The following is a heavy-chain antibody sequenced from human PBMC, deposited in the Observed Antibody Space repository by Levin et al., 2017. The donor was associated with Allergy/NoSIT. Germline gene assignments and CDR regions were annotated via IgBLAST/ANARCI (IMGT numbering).Heavy chain of an antibody. Sequence: PWASVKVSCAASGFTFSSYAMSWVRQAPGKGLEWVSAISGSGGSTYYADSVKGRFTISRDNSKNTLYLQMNSLRAEDTAVYYCTMIVVVPGAFDIWGQGTMVTVSS. CDR1: GFTFSSYA. V-gene: IGHV3-23*01. CDR3: TMIVVVPGAFDI. D-gene: IGHD3-22*01. CDR2: ISGSGGST. J-gene: IGHJ3*02.